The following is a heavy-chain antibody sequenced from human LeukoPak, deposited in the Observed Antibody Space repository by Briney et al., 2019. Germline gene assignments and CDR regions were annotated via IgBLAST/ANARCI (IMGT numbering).Heavy chain of an antibody. J-gene: IGHJ5*02. D-gene: IGHD2-2*01. CDR1: GYTFTGYY. CDR3: ARGNWGYCSSTSCYVWFDP. V-gene: IGHV1-2*06. Sequence: ASVKVSCKASGYTFTGYYMHWVRQAPGQGLEWMGRINPNSGGTNYAQKFQGRVTMTRDTSISTAYMELSRLRSDDTAVYYCARGNWGYCSSTSCYVWFDPWGQGTLVTVSS. CDR2: INPNSGGT.